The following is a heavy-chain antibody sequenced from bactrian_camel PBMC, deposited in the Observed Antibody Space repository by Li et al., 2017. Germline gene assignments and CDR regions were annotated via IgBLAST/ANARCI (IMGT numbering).Heavy chain of an antibody. CDR2: INTGAGST. J-gene: IGHJ4*01. CDR3: ASRQGLGGPWYGWQEPSGYNY. V-gene: IGHV3S1*01. D-gene: IGHD6*01. Sequence: HVQLVESGGGLVQSGGSLRLSCAASEFTVSDYWITWVRQAPGKEREGVATINTGAGSTYIADSVKGRFTISRDNGKNALYLQMNSLKPEDTAMYYCASRQGLGGPWYGWQEPSGYNYWGQGTQVTVS. CDR1: EFTVSDYW.